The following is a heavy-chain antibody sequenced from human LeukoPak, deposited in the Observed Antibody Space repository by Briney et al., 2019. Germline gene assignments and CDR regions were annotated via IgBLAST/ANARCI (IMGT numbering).Heavy chain of an antibody. Sequence: GASVKVSCKASGGTFSSYAMSWVRQAPGKGLEWVSAISGSGGSTYYADSVKGRFTISRDNSKNTLYLQMNSLRAEDTAVYYCAKALAVAGTPRGRYYYYYGMDVWGQGTTVTVSS. D-gene: IGHD6-19*01. CDR2: ISGSGGST. V-gene: IGHV3-23*01. J-gene: IGHJ6*02. CDR3: AKALAVAGTPRGRYYYYYGMDV. CDR1: GGTFSSYA.